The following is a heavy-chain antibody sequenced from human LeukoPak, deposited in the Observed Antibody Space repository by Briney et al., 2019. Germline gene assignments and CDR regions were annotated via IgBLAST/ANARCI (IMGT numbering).Heavy chain of an antibody. J-gene: IGHJ4*02. Sequence: PSETLSLTCTVSGGSISSSSYYWGWIRQPPGKGLEWIGSIYYSGSTYYNPSLKSRVTISVDTSKNQFSLELTSVTAADTAVYYCARRSSGWYRHDYWGQGTLVTVSS. V-gene: IGHV4-39*07. D-gene: IGHD6-19*01. CDR1: GGSISSSSYY. CDR3: ARRSSGWYRHDY. CDR2: IYYSGST.